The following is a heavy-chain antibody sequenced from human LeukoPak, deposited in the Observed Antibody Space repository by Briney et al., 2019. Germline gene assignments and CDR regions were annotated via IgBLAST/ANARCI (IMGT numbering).Heavy chain of an antibody. CDR2: ISAYNGNT. D-gene: IGHD3-16*01. Sequence: ASVKVSCKASGYTFTSYGISWVRQAPGQGFGWMGWISAYNGNTNYAQKLQGRVTMTTDTSTSTAYMELRSLRSDDTAVYYCARASWILGGFDYWGQGTLVTVSS. J-gene: IGHJ4*02. CDR1: GYTFTSYG. CDR3: ARASWILGGFDY. V-gene: IGHV1-18*01.